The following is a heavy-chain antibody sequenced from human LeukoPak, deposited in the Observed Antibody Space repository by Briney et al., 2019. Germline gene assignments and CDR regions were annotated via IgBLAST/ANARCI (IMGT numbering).Heavy chain of an antibody. J-gene: IGHJ4*02. CDR1: GFTFRTYW. CDR3: ARGFSYNHFDY. Sequence: PRGSRRLSCAASGFTFRTYWMHWVSQAPGKGLVWVSHIKSDGSATTYADSVKGRFTISRDNAKNTLYLQMNSLRAEDTAVYYCARGFSYNHFDYGGQATLATVSS. CDR2: IKSDGSAT. D-gene: IGHD5-24*01. V-gene: IGHV3-74*01.